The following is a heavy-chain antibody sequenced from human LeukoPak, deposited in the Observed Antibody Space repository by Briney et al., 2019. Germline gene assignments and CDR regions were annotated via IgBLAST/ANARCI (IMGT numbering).Heavy chain of an antibody. CDR1: GFTFSSYW. D-gene: IGHD6-13*01. V-gene: IGHV3-74*01. CDR3: AIPAAGLN. J-gene: IGHJ1*01. CDR2: INSDGSST. Sequence: PGGSLRLSCAASGFTFSSYWMHWVRQAPGKGLVWVPRINSDGSSTSYADSVKGRFTISRDNSKNSLYLQMNSLRTEDTALYYCAIPAAGLNWGQGTLVTVSS.